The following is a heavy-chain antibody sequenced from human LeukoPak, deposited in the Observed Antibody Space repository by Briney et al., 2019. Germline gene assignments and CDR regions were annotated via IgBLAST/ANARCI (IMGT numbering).Heavy chain of an antibody. CDR2: IIPIFGTA. V-gene: IGHV1-69*13. CDR1: GGTFSSYA. Sequence: ASVKVSCKASGGTFSSYAISWVRQAPGQGLEWMGWIIPIFGTANYAQKFQGRVTITADESTSTAYMELSSLRSEDTAVYYCAPTYSSSRSKYYFDYWGQGTLVTVSS. J-gene: IGHJ4*02. D-gene: IGHD6-13*01. CDR3: APTYSSSRSKYYFDY.